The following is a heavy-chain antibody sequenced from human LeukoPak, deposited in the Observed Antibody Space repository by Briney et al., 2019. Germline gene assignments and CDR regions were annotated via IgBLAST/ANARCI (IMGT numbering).Heavy chain of an antibody. CDR2: INHSGST. CDR3: ARRSKDSSGYYYFDY. J-gene: IGHJ4*02. Sequence: SVTLSLTCAVYGGSFSGYFWTWIRQPPGKGLEWIGEINHSGSTNYNPSLKSRVTISVDTSKNQFSLKLTSVTAADTAVYYCARRSKDSSGYYYFDYWGQGTLVTVSS. V-gene: IGHV4-34*01. CDR1: GGSFSGYF. D-gene: IGHD3-22*01.